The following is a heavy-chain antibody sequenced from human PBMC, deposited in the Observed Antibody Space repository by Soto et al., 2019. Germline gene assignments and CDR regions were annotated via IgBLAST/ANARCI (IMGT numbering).Heavy chain of an antibody. CDR2: IWYDGNTR. D-gene: IGHD6-19*01. CDR3: ARPLVAPVAGPYYDGMDV. J-gene: IGHJ6*02. Sequence: QIRLVESGGGVVQPGGSLRLSCAASGFTFNTYGFNWIRQAPGKGLEWVAVIWYDGNTRYYADSVKGRFTISRDNLKSTLYLQMNSLTAEDTAVYYCARPLVAPVAGPYYDGMDVWGQGTTVTVSS. CDR1: GFTFNTYG. V-gene: IGHV3-33*01.